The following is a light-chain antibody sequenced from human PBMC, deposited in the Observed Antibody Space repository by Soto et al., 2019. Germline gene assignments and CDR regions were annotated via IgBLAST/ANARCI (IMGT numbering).Light chain of an antibody. CDR1: QSISSY. CDR3: QQYGTSPT. Sequence: DLQMTQSPSSLSASVGDRVTITCRASQSISSYLHWYQQKPGKAPKLLIYAASSLQSGVPSRFSGSGSGTDFTLTISSLQPEDFAVYYCQQYGTSPTFGQGTRLEIK. V-gene: IGKV1-39*01. J-gene: IGKJ5*01. CDR2: AAS.